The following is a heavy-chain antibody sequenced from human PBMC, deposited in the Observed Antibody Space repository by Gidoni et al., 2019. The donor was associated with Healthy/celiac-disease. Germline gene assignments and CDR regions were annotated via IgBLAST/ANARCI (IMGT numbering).Heavy chain of an antibody. V-gene: IGHV3-21*01. D-gene: IGHD2-2*01. CDR2: ISSSSSYI. CDR3: ARDRDIVVVPAAIVD. CDR1: GFTFSSYS. J-gene: IGHJ4*02. Sequence: EVQLVESGGGLVKPGGSLRLSCAASGFTFSSYSMNWVRQAPGKGLEWVSSISSSSSYIYYADSVKGRFTISRDNAKNSLYLQMNSLRAEDTAVYYCARDRDIVVVPAAIVDWGQGTLVTVSS.